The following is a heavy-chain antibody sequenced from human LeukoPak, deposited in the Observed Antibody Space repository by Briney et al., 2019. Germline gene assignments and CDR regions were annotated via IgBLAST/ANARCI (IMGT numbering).Heavy chain of an antibody. Sequence: GASVKVSCKASGYTFTSYGISWVRQAPGQGREWMGWISGYNGNTNYAQKLQGRVTMTTDTSTSTAYMELSSLRSEDTAVYYCARFFVDTTMLRFDPWGQGTLVTVSS. CDR3: ARFFVDTTMLRFDP. CDR2: ISGYNGNT. J-gene: IGHJ5*02. V-gene: IGHV1-18*01. CDR1: GYTFTSYG. D-gene: IGHD5-18*01.